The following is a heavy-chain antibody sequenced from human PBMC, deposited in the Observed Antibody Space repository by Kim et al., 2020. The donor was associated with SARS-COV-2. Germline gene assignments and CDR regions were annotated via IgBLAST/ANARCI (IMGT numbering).Heavy chain of an antibody. CDR2: IHPSGST. CDR1: GGSISSYY. V-gene: IGHV4-4*07. CDR3: ARNGDYAAKD. D-gene: IGHD4-17*01. J-gene: IGHJ4*02. Sequence: SETLSLTCTVSGGSISSYYWSWIRQPAGKGLEWIGLIHPSGSTNCNPALKSRVTMSVDTSKNQFSLKLSSVTAADTAVYYCARNGDYAAKDWGQGILVTVSS.